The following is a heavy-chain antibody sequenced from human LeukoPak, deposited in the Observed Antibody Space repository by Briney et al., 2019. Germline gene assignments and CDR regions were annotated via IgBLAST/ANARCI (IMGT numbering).Heavy chain of an antibody. CDR3: AREDCITISGVVIQTPSCYYYYMDV. CDR1: GGSFSGYY. CDR2: INHSGST. V-gene: IGHV4-34*01. J-gene: IGHJ6*03. D-gene: IGHD3-3*01. Sequence: SETLSLTCAVYGGSFSGYYWSWLRQPPGKGLEWIGEINHSGSTNYNPSLKSRVTISVDTSKNQFSLKLSSVTAADTAVYYCAREDCITISGVVIQTPSCYYYYMDVWGKGTTVTVSS.